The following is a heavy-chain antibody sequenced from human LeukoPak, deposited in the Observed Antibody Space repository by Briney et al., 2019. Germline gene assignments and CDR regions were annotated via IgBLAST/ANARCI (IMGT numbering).Heavy chain of an antibody. CDR3: ARDEGCSGGSCYPNNWFDP. J-gene: IGHJ5*02. CDR2: IYTSGST. CDR1: GGSISSYY. V-gene: IGHV4-4*07. Sequence: SETLSLTCTVSGGSISSYYWSWIRQPAGKGLEWIGRIYTSGSTNYNPSLKSRVAMSVDTSKNQFSLKLSSVTAADTAAYYCARDEGCSGGSCYPNNWFDPWGQGTLVTVSS. D-gene: IGHD2-15*01.